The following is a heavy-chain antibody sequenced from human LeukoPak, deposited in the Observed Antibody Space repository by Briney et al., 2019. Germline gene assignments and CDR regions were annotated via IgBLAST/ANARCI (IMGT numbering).Heavy chain of an antibody. CDR1: GFTFTIFG. CDR2: ISGSGGDT. CDR3: AKIGGGDPEFDY. Sequence: GGSLRLSCAASGFTFTIFGMTWVRQAPAKGLEWISFISGSGGDTYYADSVKGRFTISRDNSKNTLYLQMNSLRVEDTAVYYCAKIGGGDPEFDYWGQGTLVTVSS. D-gene: IGHD2-21*02. J-gene: IGHJ4*02. V-gene: IGHV3-23*01.